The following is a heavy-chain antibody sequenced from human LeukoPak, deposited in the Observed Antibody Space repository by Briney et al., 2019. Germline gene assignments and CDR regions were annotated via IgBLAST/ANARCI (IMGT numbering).Heavy chain of an antibody. CDR1: GGTFSSYT. Sequence: SVKVSCKASGGTFSSYTISWVRQAPGQGLEWMGRIIPILGIANYAQKFQGRVTITADKSTSTAYMELSSLRSEDTAVYYCASERLGYYHMDVWGKGTTVTVSS. D-gene: IGHD1-1*01. CDR2: IIPILGIA. CDR3: ASERLGYYHMDV. V-gene: IGHV1-69*02. J-gene: IGHJ6*03.